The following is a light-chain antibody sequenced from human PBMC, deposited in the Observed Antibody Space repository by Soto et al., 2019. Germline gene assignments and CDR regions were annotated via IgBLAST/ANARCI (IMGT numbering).Light chain of an antibody. CDR3: ATWDDSLNGAV. CDR1: SSNIASNT. CDR2: SNH. Sequence: QSVLTQPPSASGTPGQGVTISCSGSSSNIASNTVNWYQQLAGTAPKLLIYSNHQRPSGVPDRFSGSKSGTSASLAISGLQSEDAFDYYCATWDDSLNGAVFGGGTKLTVL. V-gene: IGLV1-44*01. J-gene: IGLJ2*01.